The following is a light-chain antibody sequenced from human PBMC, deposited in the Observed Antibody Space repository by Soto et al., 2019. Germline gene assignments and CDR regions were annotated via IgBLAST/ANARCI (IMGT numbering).Light chain of an antibody. CDR3: QQTYSTPSWT. V-gene: IGKV1-39*01. Sequence: DIQMTQSPSSLSASVGDRVTITCRASQSISTYLNWYQQKPGKAPKILISAASTLQSAVPSRFSGSGSGTDFTLTISSLQPEDFATYYCQQTYSTPSWTFGQATKVDIK. J-gene: IGKJ1*01. CDR2: AAS. CDR1: QSISTY.